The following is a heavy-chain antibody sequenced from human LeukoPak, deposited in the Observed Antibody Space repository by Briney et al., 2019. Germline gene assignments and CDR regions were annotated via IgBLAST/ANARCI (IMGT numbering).Heavy chain of an antibody. CDR1: GGSISSYY. Sequence: PSETLSLTCTVSGGSISSYYWSWIRQPPGKGLEWIGYIYYSGSTNYNPSLKSRVTISVDTSKNQFSLKLSSVTAADTAVYYCARMYYYGSGSSPNLYYYYYGMDVWGQGTTVTVSS. CDR2: IYYSGST. J-gene: IGHJ6*02. D-gene: IGHD3-10*01. CDR3: ARMYYYGSGSSPNLYYYYYGMDV. V-gene: IGHV4-59*08.